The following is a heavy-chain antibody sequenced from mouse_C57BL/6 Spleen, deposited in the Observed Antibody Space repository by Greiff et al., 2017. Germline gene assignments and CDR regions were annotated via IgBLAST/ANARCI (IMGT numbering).Heavy chain of an antibody. Sequence: VKLQESGAELARPGASVKMSCKASGYTFTSYTLHWVKQRPGQGLEWIGYINPSSGYTKYKQKFKDKATLTADKSTSKAYMQLSSLTSEDSAVYYCARGIVTTRYAMDYWGQGTSVTVSS. CDR3: ARGIVTTRYAMDY. J-gene: IGHJ4*01. CDR1: GYTFTSYT. V-gene: IGHV1-4*01. CDR2: INPSSGYT. D-gene: IGHD2-12*01.